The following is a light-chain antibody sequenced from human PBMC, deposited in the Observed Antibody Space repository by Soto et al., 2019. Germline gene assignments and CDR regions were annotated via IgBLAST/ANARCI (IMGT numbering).Light chain of an antibody. J-gene: IGKJ4*01. Sequence: DIQMTQSPSTLYASVGDRVTITCRASQSIGDSLAWFQQKPGKAPNLLIYKASSLESGVPSRFSGSGSGTEFTLTISTLQPDDFATYYCQQYNSSPLTFGGGTKVEIK. CDR3: QQYNSSPLT. CDR2: KAS. CDR1: QSIGDS. V-gene: IGKV1-5*03.